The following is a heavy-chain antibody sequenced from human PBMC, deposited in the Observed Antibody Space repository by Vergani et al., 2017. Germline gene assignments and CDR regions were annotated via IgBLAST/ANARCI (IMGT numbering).Heavy chain of an antibody. CDR1: GYTFTGYY. D-gene: IGHD5-18*01. V-gene: IGHV1-2*02. J-gene: IGHJ5*02. CDR3: ARAYTAIEYNWFDP. Sequence: QVQLVQSGAEVKKPGASVKVSCKASGYTFTGYYMHWVRQAPGQGLEWMGWINPNSGGTNYAQKFQGMVTMTRDTSISTAYMELSRLISDDTAVYYCARAYTAIEYNWFDPWGQGTLVTVSS. CDR2: INPNSGGT.